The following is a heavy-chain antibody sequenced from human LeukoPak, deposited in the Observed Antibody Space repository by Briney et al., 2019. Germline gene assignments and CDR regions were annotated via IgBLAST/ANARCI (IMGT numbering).Heavy chain of an antibody. CDR1: GFSLSTSGMC. J-gene: IGHJ4*02. V-gene: IGHV2-70*11. Sequence: ESGPALVKPTQTLTLTCTFSGFSLSTSGMCVSWIRQPPGKALEWLARIDWDDDKYYSTSLKTRLTISKDTSKNQVDLTMTNMDPVDTATYYCARIRYSSSSEYFDYWGQGTLVTVSS. CDR2: IDWDDDK. D-gene: IGHD6-6*01. CDR3: ARIRYSSSSEYFDY.